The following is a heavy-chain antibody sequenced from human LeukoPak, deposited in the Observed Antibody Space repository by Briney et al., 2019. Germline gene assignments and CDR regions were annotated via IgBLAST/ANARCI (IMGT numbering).Heavy chain of an antibody. CDR2: INPNNGGT. J-gene: IGHJ6*03. D-gene: IGHD6-6*01. CDR1: GYTFTGYY. CDR3: ARRITEYSSSSDYYYYYMDV. V-gene: IGHV1-2*02. Sequence: ASVKVSCKASGYTFTGYYVHWVRQAPGQGLEWMGWINPNNGGTNYAQKFQGRVTMTRDTSISTAYMELSRLRSDDTAVYYCARRITEYSSSSDYYYYYMDVWGKGTTVTVSS.